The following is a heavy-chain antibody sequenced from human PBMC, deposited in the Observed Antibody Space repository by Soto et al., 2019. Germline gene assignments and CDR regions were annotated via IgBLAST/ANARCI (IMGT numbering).Heavy chain of an antibody. CDR2: IYHSGST. V-gene: IGHV4-38-2*01. CDR3: SRAGYPEDWCDP. CDR1: GYSISSGYY. Sequence: SETLSLTCAVSGYSISSGYYWGWIRQPPGQGLVWIGSIYHSGSTYYNPPLKSRVTISVDTSKNQFSLKLSSVTAADTAGDYCSRAGYPEDWCDPWGQGTLVTVSS. D-gene: IGHD6-13*01. J-gene: IGHJ5*02.